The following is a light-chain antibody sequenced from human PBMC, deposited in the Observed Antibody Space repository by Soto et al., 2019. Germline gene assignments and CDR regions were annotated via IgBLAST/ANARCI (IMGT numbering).Light chain of an antibody. J-gene: IGKJ1*01. CDR1: QSVSSN. Sequence: EIVMTQSPATLSVSPGERATLSCRASQSVSSNLAWYQPKPGQAPRLLIYGASTRATGIPARFSGSGSGTEFTLTISRLEPEEFAVFYCQQYGSSPLTFGQGTKVDIK. CDR2: GAS. V-gene: IGKV3-15*01. CDR3: QQYGSSPLT.